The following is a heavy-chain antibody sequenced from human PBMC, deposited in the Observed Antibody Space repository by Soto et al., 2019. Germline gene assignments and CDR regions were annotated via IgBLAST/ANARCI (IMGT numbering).Heavy chain of an antibody. CDR2: IYPGDSDT. D-gene: IGHD3-22*01. CDR3: ARQYYDSSGYPSPPDY. J-gene: IGHJ4*02. Sequence: PGEVLKISWEGSGYSLTTYLIGGGRQMPGEGLEWMEIIYPGDSDTRYRPSFQGPLTISADKSTSTAYLQWRSLTASDTAMYSCARQYYDSSGYPSPPDYWGQGPLVTAPS. V-gene: IGHV5-51*01. CDR1: GYSLTTYL.